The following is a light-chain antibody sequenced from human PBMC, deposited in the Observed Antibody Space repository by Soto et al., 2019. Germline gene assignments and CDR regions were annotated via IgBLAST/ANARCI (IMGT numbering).Light chain of an antibody. CDR3: QHYNNWPPAWT. J-gene: IGKJ1*01. V-gene: IGKV3-15*01. CDR1: RSVSSN. CDR2: GAS. Sequence: EIVMTQSPSTLSLAPGERATLSCRARRSVSSNLAWYQQKPGQGPRLLIYGASTRATGIPARFSGSGSGTEFTLTISSLQSEDFAVYYCQHYNNWPPAWTFGQGTKVEIK.